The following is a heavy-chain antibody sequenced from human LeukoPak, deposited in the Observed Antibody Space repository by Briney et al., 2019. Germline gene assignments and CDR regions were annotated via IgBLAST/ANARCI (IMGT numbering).Heavy chain of an antibody. J-gene: IGHJ3*02. Sequence: GESLKISCKGSGYSFTSYWIGWVRQMPGKGLEWMGIIYPGDSDTRYSPSFQGQVTISADKSISTAYLQWSSLKASDTAMYYCARRRRLCHSSTSCYKWPDAFDIWGQGTMVTVSS. V-gene: IGHV5-51*01. CDR3: ARRRRLCHSSTSCYKWPDAFDI. CDR2: IYPGDSDT. CDR1: GYSFTSYW. D-gene: IGHD2-2*02.